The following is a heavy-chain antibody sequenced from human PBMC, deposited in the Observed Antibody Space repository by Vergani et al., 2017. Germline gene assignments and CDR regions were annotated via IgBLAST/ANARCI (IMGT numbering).Heavy chain of an antibody. Sequence: EVQLVQSGAEVKTPGESLKISCKGSGYSFTSYWIGWVRQMPGKGLEWMGIIYPGDSDTRYSPSFQGQVTISADKSISTAYLQWSSLKASDTAMYYCARLGLSSGWDPYYYYYYGMDVWGQGTTVTVSS. V-gene: IGHV5-51*01. J-gene: IGHJ6*01. CDR3: ARLGLSSGWDPYYYYYYGMDV. CDR1: GYSFTSYW. CDR2: IYPGDSDT. D-gene: IGHD6-19*01.